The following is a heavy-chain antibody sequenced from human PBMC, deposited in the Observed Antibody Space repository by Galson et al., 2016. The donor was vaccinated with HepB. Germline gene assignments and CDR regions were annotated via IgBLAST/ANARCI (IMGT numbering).Heavy chain of an antibody. Sequence: LSLTCAVSGVSISRGNWRSWVRPPPGKGLEWIGEIYHRWRTNYNLRSRVTMSEDKSKNQFSLKLTSVIAADTAVYYCGRQRNDRDSYGLEYWGQGILVIVSS. CDR2: IYHRWRT. V-gene: IGHV4-4*02. J-gene: IGHJ4*02. CDR1: GVSISRGNW. CDR3: GRQRNDRDSYGLEY. D-gene: IGHD5-18*01.